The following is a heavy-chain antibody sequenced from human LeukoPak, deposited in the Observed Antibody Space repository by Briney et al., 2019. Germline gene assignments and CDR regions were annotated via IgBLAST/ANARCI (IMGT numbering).Heavy chain of an antibody. D-gene: IGHD6-19*01. CDR2: ISAYNGNT. CDR1: GYTFSSYG. J-gene: IGHJ3*02. V-gene: IGHV1-18*01. Sequence: ASVKVSCEASGYTFSSYGISWVRQAPGQGLEWMGWISAYNGNTNYAQKVQGRVTMTTDTSTSTAYMELRSLRSDDTAVYYCARDPLAGLKNDAFDIWGQGTMVAVSS. CDR3: ARDPLAGLKNDAFDI.